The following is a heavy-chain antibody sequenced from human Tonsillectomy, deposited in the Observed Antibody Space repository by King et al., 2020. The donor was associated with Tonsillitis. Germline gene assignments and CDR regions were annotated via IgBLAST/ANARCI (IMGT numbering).Heavy chain of an antibody. CDR2: IWFDGDNE. D-gene: IGHD4-17*01. V-gene: IGHV3-33*08. CDR1: GFTFSSYG. CDR3: ARDQDYGDYDAFDM. Sequence: QLVQSGGGVVQPGRSLRLSCAASGFTFSSYGMHWVRQAPGKGLEWVAVIWFDGDNEYYADSVKGRFTISRDNSKHTLFLQMNSLRAEDTAVYYCARDQDYGDYDAFDMWGQGTMVTVSS. J-gene: IGHJ3*02.